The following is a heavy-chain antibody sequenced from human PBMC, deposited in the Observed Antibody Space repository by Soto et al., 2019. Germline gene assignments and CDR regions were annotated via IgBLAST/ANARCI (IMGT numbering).Heavy chain of an antibody. J-gene: IGHJ4*02. CDR3: GKEYDSSAYYITSDY. Sequence: QVQLVESGGGVVQPGRSLRLSCAASGFTFSSYGMHWVRQAPGKGLEWLAVISFDGGNTYYADSVKGRFTISRDESKTTLYLQMNSLRAEDTAMYYCGKEYDSSAYYITSDYWGQGTLVTVSS. CDR1: GFTFSSYG. CDR2: ISFDGGNT. D-gene: IGHD3-22*01. V-gene: IGHV3-30*18.